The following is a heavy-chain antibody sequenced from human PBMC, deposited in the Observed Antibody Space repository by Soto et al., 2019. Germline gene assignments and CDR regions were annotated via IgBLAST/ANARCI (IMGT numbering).Heavy chain of an antibody. CDR1: GLTFSSYA. CDR2: ISGSGGST. J-gene: IGHJ4*02. D-gene: IGHD3-10*01. Sequence: GGSLRLSCAASGLTFSSYAMSWVRQAPGKGLEWVSAISGSGGSTYYADSVKGRFTISRDNSKNTLYLQMNSLRAEDTAVYYCAKDRWFGELLTPQSFDYWGQGTLVTVSS. CDR3: AKDRWFGELLTPQSFDY. V-gene: IGHV3-23*01.